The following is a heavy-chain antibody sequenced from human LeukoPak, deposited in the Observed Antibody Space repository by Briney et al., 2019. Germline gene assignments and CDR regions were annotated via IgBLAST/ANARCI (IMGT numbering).Heavy chain of an antibody. Sequence: ASVKVSCKASGYTFTNYGISWVRQAPGQGLEWMGWISAYNGNTHYAQNLQGRVTMTTDTSTSTAYMELKSLRSDDTAVYYCASGYAPTQRPHNSGWYGYWGQGTLVTVFS. CDR1: GYTFTNYG. CDR3: ASGYAPTQRPHNSGWYGY. J-gene: IGHJ4*02. V-gene: IGHV1-18*01. D-gene: IGHD6-19*01. CDR2: ISAYNGNT.